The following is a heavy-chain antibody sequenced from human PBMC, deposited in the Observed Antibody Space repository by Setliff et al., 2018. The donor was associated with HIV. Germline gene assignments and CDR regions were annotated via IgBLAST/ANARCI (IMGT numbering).Heavy chain of an antibody. J-gene: IGHJ1*01. Sequence: GASVKVSCKASGYIFTSYGISWVRQAPGQGLEWMGWISAYNGNTNYAQKFQGRVSMTIDTSTSTAYMGLRSLRPDDTAVYFCARDPSSGIYYDSSGQYFQNWGQGTLVTSPQ. V-gene: IGHV1-18*01. CDR2: ISAYNGNT. CDR3: ARDPSSGIYYDSSGQYFQN. CDR1: GYIFTSYG. D-gene: IGHD3-22*01.